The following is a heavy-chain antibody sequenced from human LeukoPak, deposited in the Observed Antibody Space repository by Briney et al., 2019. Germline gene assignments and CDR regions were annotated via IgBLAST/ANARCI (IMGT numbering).Heavy chain of an antibody. Sequence: SQTLSLTCTVSGGSISSGGYYWSWIRQHPGKGLEWIGYIYYSGSTYYNPSLKSRVTISVDTSKNQFSLKLSSVTAADTAVYYCARGDYDSSGFFDYWGQGTMVTVSS. CDR1: GGSISSGGYY. D-gene: IGHD3-22*01. J-gene: IGHJ4*02. V-gene: IGHV4-31*03. CDR2: IYYSGST. CDR3: ARGDYDSSGFFDY.